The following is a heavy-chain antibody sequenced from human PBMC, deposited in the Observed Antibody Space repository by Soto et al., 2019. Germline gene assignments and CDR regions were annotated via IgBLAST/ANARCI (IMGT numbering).Heavy chain of an antibody. J-gene: IGHJ3*01. Sequence: ASVKVSCKVSGYTLTELSIHWVRQAPGKGLEWMGGIDPEDGDTNYAQKFQGRVTMTEDTSIDTAYMELSRLRSDDTAVYYCARKLGNDAFDAWGQGTMVTVTS. CDR3: ARKLGNDAFDA. D-gene: IGHD7-27*01. CDR1: GYTLTELS. V-gene: IGHV1-24*01. CDR2: IDPEDGDT.